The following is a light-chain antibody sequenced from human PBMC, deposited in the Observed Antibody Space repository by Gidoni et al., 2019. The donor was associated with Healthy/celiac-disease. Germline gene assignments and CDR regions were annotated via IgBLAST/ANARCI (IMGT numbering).Light chain of an antibody. Sequence: EIVLTHSPATLSVSPGERATLTCRASQRVSSNFAWYQQKPGQAPRLLIYGASPRATGIPARFSGSGSGTEFTLTISSLQSEDFAVYYCQQYNNWLTFGQGTKVEIK. CDR3: QQYNNWLT. J-gene: IGKJ1*01. CDR2: GAS. CDR1: QRVSSN. V-gene: IGKV3-15*01.